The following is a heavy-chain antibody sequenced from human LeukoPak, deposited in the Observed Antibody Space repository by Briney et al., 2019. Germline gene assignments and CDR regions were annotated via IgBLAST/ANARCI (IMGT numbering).Heavy chain of an antibody. CDR3: ARVGIDYSGNVIKYYFDD. CDR2: YSGNT. CDR1: GGSMSDYY. J-gene: IGHJ4*02. D-gene: IGHD4-23*01. V-gene: IGHV4-59*01. Sequence: SETLSLTCTVSGGSMSDYYWSWIRQPPGRGLEWIGYSGNTNYNPSLKSRVVMSVDTSKNQFSLKLSPVITADTAVYYCARVGIDYSGNVIKYYFDDWGQGTLVTVSS.